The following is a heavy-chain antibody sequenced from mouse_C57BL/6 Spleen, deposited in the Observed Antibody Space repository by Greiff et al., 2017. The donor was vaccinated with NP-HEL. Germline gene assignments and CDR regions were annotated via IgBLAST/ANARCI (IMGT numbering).Heavy chain of an antibody. J-gene: IGHJ3*01. CDR3: ACYYGSSPLAY. Sequence: VQLQQSGPELVKPGASVKISCKASGYAFSSSWMNWVKQRPGKGLEWIGRIYPGDGDTNYNGKFKGKATLTADKSSSTAYMQLSSLTSEDSAVYFCACYYGSSPLAYWGQRTLVTVSA. CDR1: GYAFSSSW. V-gene: IGHV1-82*01. CDR2: IYPGDGDT. D-gene: IGHD1-1*01.